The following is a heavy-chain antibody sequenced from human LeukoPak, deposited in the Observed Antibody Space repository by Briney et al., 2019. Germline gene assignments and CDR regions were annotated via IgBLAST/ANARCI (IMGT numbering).Heavy chain of an antibody. J-gene: IGHJ4*02. CDR1: GFTFSSYW. Sequence: GGSLRLSCAASGFTFSSYWMHWARQVPGKGLVWVSRINSDGSSTSYADSVKGRFTISRDNAKNTLYLQMNSLRAEDTAVYYCARGGGVIIRGFDYWGQGTLVTVSS. CDR3: ARGGGVIIRGFDY. D-gene: IGHD3-10*01. CDR2: INSDGSST. V-gene: IGHV3-74*01.